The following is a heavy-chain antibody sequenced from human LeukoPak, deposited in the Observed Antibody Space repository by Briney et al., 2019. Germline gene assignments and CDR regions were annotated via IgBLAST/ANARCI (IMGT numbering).Heavy chain of an antibody. D-gene: IGHD6-13*01. Sequence: EASVKVSCKASGYTFTSYYMHWVRQAPGQGLEWMGIINPSGGSTSYAQKFQGRVTMTRDTSTSTVYMELSSLRSEDTAVYYCARVEGSRSRWPDFDYWGQGTLGTGPS. J-gene: IGHJ4*02. CDR3: ARVEGSRSRWPDFDY. V-gene: IGHV1-46*01. CDR2: INPSGGST. CDR1: GYTFTSYY.